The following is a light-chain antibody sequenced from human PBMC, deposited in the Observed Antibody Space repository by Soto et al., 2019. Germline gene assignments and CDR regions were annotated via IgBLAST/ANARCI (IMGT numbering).Light chain of an antibody. V-gene: IGLV2-8*01. Sequence: QSALTQPPSASGSPGQSVTISCTGTSSDVGAYNYVSWYRHYPGTAPELMIYEVTKRPSGVPVRFSGSKSGNTASLTVSGLQADDEADYYCSSYAGSANLVFGGGTKLTVL. J-gene: IGLJ3*02. CDR2: EVT. CDR1: SSDVGAYNY. CDR3: SSYAGSANLV.